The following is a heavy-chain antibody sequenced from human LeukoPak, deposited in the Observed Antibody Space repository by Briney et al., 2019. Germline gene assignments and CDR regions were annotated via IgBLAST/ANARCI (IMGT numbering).Heavy chain of an antibody. CDR1: GFTFSSYS. V-gene: IGHV3-21*01. J-gene: IGHJ6*03. CDR3: ARDDLPAFWSGYSTSFYYYYYMDV. Sequence: PGGSLRLSCAASGFTFSSYSMNWVRQAPGKGLEWVSSISSSSSYIYYADSVKGRFTISRDNAKNSLYLQMNSLRAEDTAVYYCARDDLPAFWSGYSTSFYYYYYMDVWGKGTTVTVSS. D-gene: IGHD3-3*01. CDR2: ISSSSSYI.